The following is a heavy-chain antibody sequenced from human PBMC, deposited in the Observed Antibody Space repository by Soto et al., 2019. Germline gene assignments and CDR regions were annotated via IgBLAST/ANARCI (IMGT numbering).Heavy chain of an antibody. D-gene: IGHD6-13*01. Sequence: QVQVVQSGTEVKQPGASVKVSCKASGYTLTTKHMHWVRQAPGQGLEWMGVVNPSLGRANYAQKFQGRVAMTWDTSKSTFYMELDSLRSDDTAVYYCARAPYSSTSFYFDYWGQGTLVTVSS. CDR3: ARAPYSSTSFYFDY. V-gene: IGHV1-46*01. CDR1: GYTLTTKH. J-gene: IGHJ4*02. CDR2: VNPSLGRA.